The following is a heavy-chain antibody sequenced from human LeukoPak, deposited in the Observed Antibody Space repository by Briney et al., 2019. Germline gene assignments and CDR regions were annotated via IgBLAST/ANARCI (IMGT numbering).Heavy chain of an antibody. V-gene: IGHV7-4-1*02. J-gene: IGHJ4*02. D-gene: IGHD3-10*01. Sequence: EASVKVSCKASGYTFTSYAMNWVRQAPGQGLEWMGWINTNTGNPTYAQGFTGRFVFSLDTSVSTAYLQISSLKAEDTAVYCCATDGSGSYFDYWGQGTLVTVSS. CDR2: INTNTGNP. CDR1: GYTFTSYA. CDR3: ATDGSGSYFDY.